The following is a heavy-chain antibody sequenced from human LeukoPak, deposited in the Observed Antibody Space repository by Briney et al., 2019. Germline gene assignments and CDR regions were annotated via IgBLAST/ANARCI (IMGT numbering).Heavy chain of an antibody. D-gene: IGHD1-1*01. Sequence: PGGSLRLSCAVSGFTFSSYWMHWVRQAPGKGLVWVSRINIDGSSTSYADSVKGRFTISRDNAKSTLYLQMNSLRAEDAALYFCATKAGDFQERVSLDYWGQGTLVTVSS. CDR2: INIDGSST. CDR1: GFTFSSYW. CDR3: ATKAGDFQERVSLDY. J-gene: IGHJ4*02. V-gene: IGHV3-74*01.